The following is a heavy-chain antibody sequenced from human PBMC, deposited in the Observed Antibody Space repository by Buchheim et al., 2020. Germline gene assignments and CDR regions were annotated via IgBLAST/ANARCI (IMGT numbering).Heavy chain of an antibody. CDR2: IKEDGSEK. Sequence: EVQLVESGGGLVQPGGSLRLSCAASGFIFSSFWMSWVRQAPGKGLEWVANIKEDGSEKYYVDSVKGRFTISRDNAKNSLYLQMNRLRAEDTAVYYCARADQMGTTDYWGLGTL. J-gene: IGHJ4*02. CDR3: ARADQMGTTDY. CDR1: GFIFSSFW. V-gene: IGHV3-7*01. D-gene: IGHD1-14*01.